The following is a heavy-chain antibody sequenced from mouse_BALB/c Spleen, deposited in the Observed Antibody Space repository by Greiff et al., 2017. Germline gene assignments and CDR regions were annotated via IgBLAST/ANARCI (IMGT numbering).Heavy chain of an antibody. J-gene: IGHJ4*01. V-gene: IGHV5-17*02. CDR2: ISSGSSTI. Sequence: DVMLVESGGGLVQPGGSRKLSCAASGFTFSSFGMHWVRQAPEKGLEWVAYISSGSSTIYYADTVKGRFTISRDNPKNTLFLQMTSLRSEDTAMYYCARNYGNYEGAMDYWGQGTSVTVSS. CDR1: GFTFSSFG. CDR3: ARNYGNYEGAMDY. D-gene: IGHD2-1*01.